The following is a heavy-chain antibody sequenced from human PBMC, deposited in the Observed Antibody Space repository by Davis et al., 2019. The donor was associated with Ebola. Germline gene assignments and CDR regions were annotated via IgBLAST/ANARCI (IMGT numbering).Heavy chain of an antibody. J-gene: IGHJ4*02. CDR2: ISAYNGNT. D-gene: IGHD1-26*01. CDR1: GYTFTSSG. CDR3: ARDVVGASCGY. V-gene: IGHV1-18*01. Sequence: ASVTVSCKASGYTFTSSGISWVRQAPGQGLEWMGWISAYNGNTNYAQKLQGRVTMTTDTSTSTAYMELRSLRSDDTAVYYCARDVVGASCGYWGQGTLVTVSS.